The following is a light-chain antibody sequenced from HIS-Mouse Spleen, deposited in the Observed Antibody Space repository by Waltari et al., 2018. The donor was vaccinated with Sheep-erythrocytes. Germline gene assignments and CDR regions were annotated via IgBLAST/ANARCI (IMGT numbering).Light chain of an antibody. J-gene: IGLJ2*01. V-gene: IGLV2-8*01. Sequence: QSALTQPPSASGSPGQSVTISCTGPSSDVGGYNYVSWYQQHPGKAPKRMIYEVSKRPSGVPDRFSGSKSGNTASLTISGLQAEDEADYYCSSYTSSSTLTFGGGTKLTVL. CDR2: EVS. CDR3: SSYTSSSTLT. CDR1: SSDVGGYNY.